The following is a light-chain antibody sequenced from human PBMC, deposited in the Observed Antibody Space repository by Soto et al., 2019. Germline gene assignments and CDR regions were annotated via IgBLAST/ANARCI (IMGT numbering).Light chain of an antibody. Sequence: DIVLTQSPATLSLSPGERATLSCRASQSVSRYLAWYQQKPGQAPRLLIYDASNRATGIPARFSGSGSGTDFTLTISSLEPEDFAVYYCQQRSDLPYTFGGGTKVEI. CDR1: QSVSRY. CDR3: QQRSDLPYT. CDR2: DAS. V-gene: IGKV3-11*01. J-gene: IGKJ4*01.